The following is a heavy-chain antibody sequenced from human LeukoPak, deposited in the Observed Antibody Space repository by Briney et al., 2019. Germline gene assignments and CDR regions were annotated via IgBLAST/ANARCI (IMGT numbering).Heavy chain of an antibody. CDR2: IYSGGST. CDR3: ARDKCSSTSCYLPGGYYYMDV. D-gene: IGHD2-2*01. CDR1: GFTVSSNY. Sequence: GGSLRLSCAASGFTVSSNYMSWVRQAPGKGLEWVSVIYSGGSTYYADSVKGRFTISRDNSKNTLYLQMNSLRAEDTAVYYCARDKCSSTSCYLPGGYYYMDVWGKGTTVTVSS. V-gene: IGHV3-66*02. J-gene: IGHJ6*03.